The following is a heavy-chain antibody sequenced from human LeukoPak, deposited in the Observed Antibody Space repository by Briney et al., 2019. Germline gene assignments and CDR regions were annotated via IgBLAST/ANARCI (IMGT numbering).Heavy chain of an antibody. CDR3: ARDKYGSGSYYWYYDDYYMDV. J-gene: IGHJ6*03. CDR2: ISAYNGNT. V-gene: IGHV1-18*01. D-gene: IGHD3-10*01. Sequence: ASVKLSCKASGYTFTSYGISWVRQAPGQGLEWMGWISAYNGNTNYAQKLQGRVTMSTDTYTSTAYMELRSLRSDDTAVYYCARDKYGSGSYYWYYDDYYMDVWGKGTTVSVSS. CDR1: GYTFTSYG.